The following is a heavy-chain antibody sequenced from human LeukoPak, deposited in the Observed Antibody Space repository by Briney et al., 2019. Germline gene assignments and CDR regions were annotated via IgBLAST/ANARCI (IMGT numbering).Heavy chain of an antibody. CDR2: ISGSGGST. J-gene: IGHJ6*03. CDR1: GFTFSSYA. Sequence: GGSLRLSCAASGFTFSSYAMSWVRQAPGKGLEWVSAISGSGGSTYYADSVKGRFTISRDNSKNTLYLQMNSLRAEDTAVYYCARGGGVKVAYGYYYYMDVWGKGTTVTVSS. D-gene: IGHD3-16*01. CDR3: ARGGGVKVAYGYYYYMDV. V-gene: IGHV3-23*01.